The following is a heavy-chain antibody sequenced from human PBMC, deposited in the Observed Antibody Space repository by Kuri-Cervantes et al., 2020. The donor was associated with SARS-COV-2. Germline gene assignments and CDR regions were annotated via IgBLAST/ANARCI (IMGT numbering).Heavy chain of an antibody. J-gene: IGHJ4*02. D-gene: IGHD6-13*01. CDR2: IFHTGSN. V-gene: IGHV4-61*01. Sequence: SETLSLTCTVSGASMSDPMSHYYWNWIRLTPGKGLEWIGYIFHTGSNSQNPSLKSRVTISLDTSKNQFSLKLSSVTAADTAVYYCARDGGSSWDFDYWGQGTLVTVSS. CDR1: GASMSDPMSHYY. CDR3: ARDGGSSWDFDY.